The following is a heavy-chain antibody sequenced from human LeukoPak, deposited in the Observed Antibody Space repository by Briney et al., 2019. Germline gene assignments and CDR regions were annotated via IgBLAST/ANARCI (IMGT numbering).Heavy chain of an antibody. CDR2: IYHSGST. CDR3: ARAIEVGAMTPFDY. CDR1: DYSISSYDY. J-gene: IGHJ4*02. Sequence: SETLSLTCSVSDYSISSYDYWGWIRQSPGKGLEWIGSIYHSGSTYYNPSLKSRVTISVDTSKNQFSLKLTSVTAADTAVYYCARAIEVGAMTPFDYWGQGTLVIVSS. V-gene: IGHV4-38-2*02. D-gene: IGHD1-26*01.